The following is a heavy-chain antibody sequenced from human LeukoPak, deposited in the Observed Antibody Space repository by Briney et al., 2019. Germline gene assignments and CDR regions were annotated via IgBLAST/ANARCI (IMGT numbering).Heavy chain of an antibody. CDR1: GFTFSNYW. V-gene: IGHV3-7*01. CDR2: IKQDGSEK. Sequence: GGSLRLSCAASGFTFSNYWMSWVRQAPGKGLEWVANIKQDGSEKNYVDSVKGRFTISRDNAKNSLYLQMNSLRAEDTAVYYCANEGEIGYGYFYWGQGTLATVSS. CDR3: ANEGEIGYGYFY. J-gene: IGHJ4*02. D-gene: IGHD5-18*01.